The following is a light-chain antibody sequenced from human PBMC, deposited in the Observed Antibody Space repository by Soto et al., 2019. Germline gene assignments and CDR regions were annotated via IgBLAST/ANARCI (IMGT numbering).Light chain of an antibody. CDR3: QQRSNWPLT. J-gene: IGKJ3*01. Sequence: EIVLTQSPATLSLSPGERATLSCRASQSVSSYLAWYQQKPGQAPRLLIYDASNRATGIPARFSGRWSGTDFTLTISSLEPEDFAVYYCQQRSNWPLTFGPGTKVDIK. CDR2: DAS. CDR1: QSVSSY. V-gene: IGKV3-11*01.